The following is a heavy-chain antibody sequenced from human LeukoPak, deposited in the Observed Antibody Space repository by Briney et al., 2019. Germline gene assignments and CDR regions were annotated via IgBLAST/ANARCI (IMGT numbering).Heavy chain of an antibody. J-gene: IGHJ5*02. V-gene: IGHV3-30*18. CDR2: ISYDGSNK. D-gene: IGHD3-10*01. CDR3: AKAAGSGSYSNWFDP. CDR1: GFTFSSYG. Sequence: PGGSPRLSCAASGFTFSSYGMHWVRQAPGKGLEWVAVISYDGSNKYYADSVKGRFTISRDNSKNTLYLQMNSLRAEDTAVYYCAKAAGSGSYSNWFDPWGQGTLVTVSS.